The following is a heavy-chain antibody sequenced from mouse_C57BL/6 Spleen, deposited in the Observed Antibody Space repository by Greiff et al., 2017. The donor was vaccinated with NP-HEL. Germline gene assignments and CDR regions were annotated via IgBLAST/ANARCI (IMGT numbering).Heavy chain of an antibody. CDR3: ARPPSYGSSSYWYFDV. V-gene: IGHV5-6*01. Sequence: EVKVVESGGDLVKPGGSLKLSCAASGFTFSSYGMSWVRQTPDKRLEWVATISSGGSYTYYPDSVKGRFTISRDNAKNTLYLQRSSLKSEDTAMYYCARPPSYGSSSYWYFDVWGTGTTVTVSS. D-gene: IGHD1-1*01. CDR2: ISSGGSYT. J-gene: IGHJ1*03. CDR1: GFTFSSYG.